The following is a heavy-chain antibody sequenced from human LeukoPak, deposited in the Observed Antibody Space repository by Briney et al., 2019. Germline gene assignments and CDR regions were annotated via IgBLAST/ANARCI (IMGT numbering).Heavy chain of an antibody. CDR3: AGGGLSTRFRFDP. J-gene: IGHJ5*02. D-gene: IGHD2/OR15-2a*01. CDR2: ISYDGSNK. Sequence: GGSLRLSCAASGFTFSSYAMHWVRQAPGKGLEWVAVISYDGSNKYYADSVKGRFTISRDNSKNTLYLQMNSLRAEDTAVYYCAGGGLSTRFRFDPWGQGTLVTVSS. CDR1: GFTFSSYA. V-gene: IGHV3-30-3*01.